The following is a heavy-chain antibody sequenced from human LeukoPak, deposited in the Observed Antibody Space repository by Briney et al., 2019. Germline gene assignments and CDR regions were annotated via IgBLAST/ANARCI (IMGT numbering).Heavy chain of an antibody. CDR3: ARERAYSSSWTPGYYYYYGMDV. D-gene: IGHD6-13*01. V-gene: IGHV4-59*01. Sequence: SETLSLTCTVSGGSISSYYWSWIRQPPGKGLEWIGYIYYSGSTNYNPSLKSRVTISVDTSKNQFSLKLSSVTAADTAVYYCARERAYSSSWTPGYYYYYGMDVWGQGTTVTVSS. CDR1: GGSISSYY. CDR2: IYYSGST. J-gene: IGHJ6*02.